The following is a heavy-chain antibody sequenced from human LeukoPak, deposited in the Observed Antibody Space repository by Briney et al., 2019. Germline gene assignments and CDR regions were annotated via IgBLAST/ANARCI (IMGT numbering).Heavy chain of an antibody. J-gene: IGHJ5*02. CDR3: ARGGGGWANWFDP. CDR2: INHSGST. D-gene: IGHD6-19*01. V-gene: IGHV4-39*07. CDR1: GGSISSSSYY. Sequence: PSETLSLTCTVSGGSISSSSYYWSWIRQPPGKGLEWIGEINHSGSTNYNPSLKSRVTISVDTSKNQFSLRLSSVTAADTAVYYCARGGGGWANWFDPWGQGTLVTVSS.